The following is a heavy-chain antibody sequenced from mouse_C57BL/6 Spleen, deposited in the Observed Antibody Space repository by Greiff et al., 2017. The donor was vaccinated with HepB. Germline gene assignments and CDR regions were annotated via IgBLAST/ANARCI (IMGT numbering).Heavy chain of an antibody. Sequence: EVKLMESGPGLVKPSQSLSLTCSVTGYSITSGYYWNWIRQFPGNKLEWMGNISYDGSNNYNPSLKNRISITRDTSKNQFFLKLNSVTTEDTATYYCARAGGWFAYWGQGTLVTVSA. CDR2: ISYDGSN. D-gene: IGHD1-1*02. CDR1: GYSITSGYY. J-gene: IGHJ3*01. V-gene: IGHV3-6*01. CDR3: ARAGGWFAY.